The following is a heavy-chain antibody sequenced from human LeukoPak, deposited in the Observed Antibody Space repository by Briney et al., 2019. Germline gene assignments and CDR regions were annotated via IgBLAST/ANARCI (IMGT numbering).Heavy chain of an antibody. Sequence: GGSLRLSCAASGFTFDDYAMHWVPQAPGKGLEWVAVISGDGGSAYYADSVKGRFTISRDNSKNSLYLQMSSLKTEDTALYYCAKDKSSSRGRDSNLGYWGQGTLVTVSS. J-gene: IGHJ4*02. D-gene: IGHD6-6*01. CDR1: GFTFDDYA. CDR3: AKDKSSSRGRDSNLGY. V-gene: IGHV3-43*02. CDR2: ISGDGGSA.